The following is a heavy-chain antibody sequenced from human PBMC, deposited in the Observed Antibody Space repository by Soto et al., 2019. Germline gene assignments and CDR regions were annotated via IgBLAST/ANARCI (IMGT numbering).Heavy chain of an antibody. J-gene: IGHJ6*02. V-gene: IGHV4-34*01. CDR3: ASFAPFWSGRFPQTDGMDV. CDR1: GGSFSGYY. D-gene: IGHD3-3*01. Sequence: SETLSLTCAVYGGSFSGYYWSWIRQPPGKGLEWIGEINHSGSTNYNPSLKSRVTISVDTSKNQFSLKLSSVTAADTAVYYCASFAPFWSGRFPQTDGMDVWGQGTTVTVSS. CDR2: INHSGST.